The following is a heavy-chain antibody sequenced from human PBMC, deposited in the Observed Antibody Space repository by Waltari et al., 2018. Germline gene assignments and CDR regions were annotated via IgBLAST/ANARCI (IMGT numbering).Heavy chain of an antibody. CDR2: IIPIFGTA. CDR3: AGERPLAAAGTDYYYYGMDV. D-gene: IGHD6-13*01. Sequence: QVQLVQSGAEVKKPGSSVKVSCKASGGTFSSHAIRWVRQAPGQGLEWMGGIIPIFGTANYAQKVQGRVTITADESTSTAYMELSSLRSEDTAVYYCAGERPLAAAGTDYYYYGMDVWGQGTTVTVSS. CDR1: GGTFSSHA. V-gene: IGHV1-69*13. J-gene: IGHJ6*02.